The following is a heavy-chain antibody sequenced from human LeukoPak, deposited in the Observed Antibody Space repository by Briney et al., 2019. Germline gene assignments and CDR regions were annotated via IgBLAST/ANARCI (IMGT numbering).Heavy chain of an antibody. V-gene: IGHV4-39*01. D-gene: IGHD4-17*01. CDR1: GGSISSSSYY. J-gene: IGHJ4*02. CDR2: IYYSGST. CDR3: ARLTAVTLWYFDY. Sequence: PSETLSLTCTVSGGSISSSSYYWGWIRQPPGKGLEWIGSIYYSGSTYYNPSLKSRVTISVDTSKNQFSLKLSSVTAADTAVYYCARLTAVTLWYFDYWGQGTLVTVSS.